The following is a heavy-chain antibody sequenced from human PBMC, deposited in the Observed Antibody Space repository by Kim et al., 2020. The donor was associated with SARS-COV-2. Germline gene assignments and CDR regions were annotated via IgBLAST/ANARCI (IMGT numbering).Heavy chain of an antibody. J-gene: IGHJ4*02. CDR3: AGVRGSSSSGPLDY. V-gene: IGHV1-69*13. Sequence: SVKVSCKASGRTFSSYAISWVRQAPGQGLEWMGGIIPIFGTANYAQKFQGRVTITADESTSTAYMELSSLRSEDTAVYYCAGVRGSSSSGPLDYWGQGTLVTVSS. CDR2: IIPIFGTA. CDR1: GRTFSSYA. D-gene: IGHD6-13*01.